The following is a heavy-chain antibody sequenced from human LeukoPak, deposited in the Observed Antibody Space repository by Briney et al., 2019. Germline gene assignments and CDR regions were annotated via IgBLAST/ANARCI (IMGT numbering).Heavy chain of an antibody. CDR2: IYYSGST. CDR3: ARLWNRYFQH. Sequence: SETLSLTCTVSGGSISSYYWSWIRQPPGKGLEWIGYIYYSGSTNYNPSLKSRVTISVDTSKNQFSLKLSSVTAADTAVYYCARLWNRYFQHWGQGTLVTVSS. CDR1: GGSISSYY. D-gene: IGHD1-1*01. J-gene: IGHJ1*01. V-gene: IGHV4-59*08.